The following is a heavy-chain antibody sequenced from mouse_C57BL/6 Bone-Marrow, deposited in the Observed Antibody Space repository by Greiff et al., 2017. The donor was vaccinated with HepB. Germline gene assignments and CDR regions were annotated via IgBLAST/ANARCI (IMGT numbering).Heavy chain of an antibody. Sequence: QVHVKQSGAELVRPGTSVKMSCKASGYTFTNYWIGWAKQRPGHGLEWIGDIYPGGGYTNYNEKFKGKATLTADKSSSTAYMQFSSLTSEDSAIYYCARASSSGYFDVWGTGTTVTVSS. CDR3: ARASSSGYFDV. CDR2: IYPGGGYT. D-gene: IGHD1-1*01. J-gene: IGHJ1*03. V-gene: IGHV1-63*01. CDR1: GYTFTNYW.